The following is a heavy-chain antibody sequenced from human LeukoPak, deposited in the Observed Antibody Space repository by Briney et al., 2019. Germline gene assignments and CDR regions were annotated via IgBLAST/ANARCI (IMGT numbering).Heavy chain of an antibody. CDR2: MNPNSGNT. CDR1: GYTFTSYD. Sequence: ASVKVSCKASGYTFTSYDINWVRQATGQGLEWMGWMNPNSGNTGYAQKFQGRVTMTRNTSISTAYMELSRLRSDDTAVYYCARVRGYFDWLAFDYWGQGTLVTVSS. CDR3: ARVRGYFDWLAFDY. J-gene: IGHJ4*02. D-gene: IGHD3-9*01. V-gene: IGHV1-8*01.